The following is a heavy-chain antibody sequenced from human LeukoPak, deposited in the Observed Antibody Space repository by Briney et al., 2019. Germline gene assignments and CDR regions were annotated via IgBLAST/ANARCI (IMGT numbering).Heavy chain of an antibody. Sequence: GSLRLSCAASGFTVSSNYMSWVRQAPGKGLEWVSVIYSGGSTYYADSVKGRFTISRDNSKNTLYLQMNSLRAEDTAVYYCASSPRSAIWSYRGQGTLVTVSS. CDR2: IYSGGST. CDR1: GFTVSSNY. J-gene: IGHJ4*02. D-gene: IGHD3-9*01. CDR3: ASSPRSAIWSY. V-gene: IGHV3-53*01.